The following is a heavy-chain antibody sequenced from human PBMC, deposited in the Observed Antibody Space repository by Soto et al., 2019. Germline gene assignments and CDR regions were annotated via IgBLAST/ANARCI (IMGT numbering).Heavy chain of an antibody. J-gene: IGHJ6*02. Sequence: KTSETLSLTCAVYGGSFSGYYWRWIRQPPGKGLEWIGEINHSGSTNYNPSLKSRVTISVDTSKNQFSLKLSSVTAADTAVYYCARSRRNYDILTGYYKSYGMDVWGQGTTVTVSS. V-gene: IGHV4-34*01. D-gene: IGHD3-9*01. CDR3: ARSRRNYDILTGYYKSYGMDV. CDR1: GGSFSGYY. CDR2: INHSGST.